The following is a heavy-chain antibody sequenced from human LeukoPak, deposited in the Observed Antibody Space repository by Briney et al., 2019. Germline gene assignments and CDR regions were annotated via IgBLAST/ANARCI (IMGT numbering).Heavy chain of an antibody. CDR2: ISSSGTTI. D-gene: IGHD1-26*01. J-gene: IGHJ4*02. Sequence: RAGGSLRLSCAASGFTFSSYEMNWVRQAPGKGLEWVSYISSSGTTIYYADSVKGRFTISRDNAKNSLYLQMNSLRAEDTAVYYCARDSGGNYFDYWGQGTPVTVSS. CDR3: ARDSGGNYFDY. V-gene: IGHV3-48*03. CDR1: GFTFSSYE.